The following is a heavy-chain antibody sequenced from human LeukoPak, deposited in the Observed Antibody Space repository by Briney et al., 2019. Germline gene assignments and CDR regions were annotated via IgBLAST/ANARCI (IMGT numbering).Heavy chain of an antibody. CDR3: AADVDYDSSGYPTDFDY. J-gene: IGHJ4*02. Sequence: ASVKVSCKASGFTFTSSAVQWVQQARGQRLEWIGWIVVGSGNTNYAQKFQERVTITRDMSTSTAYMELSSLRSEDTAVYYCAADVDYDSSGYPTDFDYWGQGTLVTVSS. CDR2: IVVGSGNT. CDR1: GFTFTSSA. V-gene: IGHV1-58*01. D-gene: IGHD3-22*01.